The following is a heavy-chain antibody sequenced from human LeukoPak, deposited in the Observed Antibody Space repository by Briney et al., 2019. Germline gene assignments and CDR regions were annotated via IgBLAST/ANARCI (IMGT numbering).Heavy chain of an antibody. D-gene: IGHD5-18*01. CDR2: IIPILETT. Sequence: SVKVSCKASGGTFSSYAVNWVRQAPGQGLEWMGRIIPILETTNYTQKLQDRVTVTADKSAVIVYMELSSLRSEDTAVYYCARGWIQLWFRKHPTQIDYWGQGTLVTVSS. CDR3: ARGWIQLWFRKHPTQIDY. CDR1: GGTFSSYA. J-gene: IGHJ4*02. V-gene: IGHV1-69*04.